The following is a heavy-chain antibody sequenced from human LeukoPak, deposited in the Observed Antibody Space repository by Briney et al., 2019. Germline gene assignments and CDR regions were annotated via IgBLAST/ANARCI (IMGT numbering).Heavy chain of an antibody. CDR1: DGSIGGSSYC. J-gene: IGHJ1*01. V-gene: IGHV4-39*07. CDR2: IEYSGST. CDR3: ASPKISMSEYFQH. D-gene: IGHD3-10*02. Sequence: SETLSLTCTVSDGSIGGSSYCWGWIRQPPGKGLEWIGSIEYSGSTYHNPSLKSRLTISVYMSRNQFSLKLNSVTAADTAVYYCASPKISMSEYFQHWGQGTLVIVSS.